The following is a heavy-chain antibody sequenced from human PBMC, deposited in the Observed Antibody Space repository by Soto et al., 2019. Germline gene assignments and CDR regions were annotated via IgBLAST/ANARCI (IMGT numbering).Heavy chain of an antibody. D-gene: IGHD3-10*01. CDR2: FDPEDGET. Sequence: ASVKVSCKGSGYTLTELSMHWVRQAPGKGLEWMGGFDPEDGETIYAQKFQGRVTMTEDTSTDTAYMELSSLRSEDTAVYYCAIGGLYGSGSYYYFDYWGQGTLVTVSS. CDR3: AIGGLYGSGSYYYFDY. J-gene: IGHJ4*02. CDR1: GYTLTELS. V-gene: IGHV1-24*01.